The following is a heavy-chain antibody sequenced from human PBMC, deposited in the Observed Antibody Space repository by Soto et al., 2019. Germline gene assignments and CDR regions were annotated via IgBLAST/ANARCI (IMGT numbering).Heavy chain of an antibody. V-gene: IGHV1-69*06. Sequence: ASVKVSCKASGGTFSSYAISWVRQAPGQGLEWMGGIIPIFGTENYAQKFQGRVTITADKSTSTAYMELSSLGSEDTAVYYCARDFPNLAIGGDLSWFAPWGQGTLVTVSS. CDR1: GGTFSSYA. CDR2: IIPIFGTE. J-gene: IGHJ5*02. CDR3: ARDFPNLAIGGDLSWFAP. D-gene: IGHD2-21*02.